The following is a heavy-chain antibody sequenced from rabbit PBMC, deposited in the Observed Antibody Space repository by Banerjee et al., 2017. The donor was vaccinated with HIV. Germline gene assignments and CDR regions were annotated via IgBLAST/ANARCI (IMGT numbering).Heavy chain of an antibody. CDR1: GFTLSSYW. V-gene: IGHV1S45*01. CDR3: ARDRRIAAATAGYGLNL. J-gene: IGHJ4*01. D-gene: IGHD6-1*01. Sequence: QEHLKETGGGLVQPEGSLTLTCKASGFTLSSYWMWWVRQAPGKGLEWIACIGAGSSGSTYYASWAKGRFTISKTSSTTVTLQMTSLTAADTATYFCARDRRIAAATAGYGLNLWGQGTLVTVS. CDR2: IGAGSSGST.